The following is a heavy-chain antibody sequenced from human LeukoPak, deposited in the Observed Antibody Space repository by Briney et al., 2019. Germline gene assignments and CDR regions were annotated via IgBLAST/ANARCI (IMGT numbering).Heavy chain of an antibody. CDR3: ARVLPGGASSYYYYMDV. Sequence: SETLSPTCAVSGGSISSGGYSWSWIRQPPGKGLEWIVYIDYSGSTYYNPSLKSRVTISVETSKNQFSLKLSSVTAADTAVYYCARVLPGGASSYYYYMDVWGKGTTVTVSS. V-gene: IGHV4-30-4*07. CDR2: IDYSGST. J-gene: IGHJ6*03. CDR1: GGSISSGGYS. D-gene: IGHD6-13*01.